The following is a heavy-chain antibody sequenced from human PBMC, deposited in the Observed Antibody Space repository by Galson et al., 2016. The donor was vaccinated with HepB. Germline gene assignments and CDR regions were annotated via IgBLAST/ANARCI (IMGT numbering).Heavy chain of an antibody. CDR3: ARGARPGPDY. V-gene: IGHV3-48*04. CDR2: ISSSSRTI. CDR1: GFTFSDYP. Sequence: SLRLSCAASGFTFSDYPMNWVRQAPGKGLEWLSYISSSSRTIYYADSLKGRFTISRDNPKNSLYLQMSSLRAGDTAVYYCARGARPGPDYWGQGTRVTVSS. J-gene: IGHJ4*02.